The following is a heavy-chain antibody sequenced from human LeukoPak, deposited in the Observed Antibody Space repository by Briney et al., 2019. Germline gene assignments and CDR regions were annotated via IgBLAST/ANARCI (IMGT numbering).Heavy chain of an antibody. Sequence: ASVKVSCKASGYTFTSYAMNWVRQAPGQGLEWMGWINPNTGGTNYAQKFQGRVTMTRDTSITTAYMELIRLRSDDTAVYYCARGERGDLSGYWGQGTLVTVSS. D-gene: IGHD3-16*01. CDR1: GYTFTSYA. J-gene: IGHJ4*02. V-gene: IGHV1-2*02. CDR2: INPNTGGT. CDR3: ARGERGDLSGY.